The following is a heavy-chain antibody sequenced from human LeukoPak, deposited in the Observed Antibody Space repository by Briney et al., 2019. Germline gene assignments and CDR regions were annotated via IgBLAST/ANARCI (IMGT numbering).Heavy chain of an antibody. D-gene: IGHD6-6*01. V-gene: IGHV3-23*01. J-gene: IGHJ3*02. Sequence: GGSLRLSCAASGFTFSNYAMSWVRQAPGKGLEWGAAISGSGGNTYSADSVKGRFTISRNNSKNTLSLQMNSMRAEDTAVYYCAKGPARDAFDIWGQGTMVTVSS. CDR3: AKGPARDAFDI. CDR1: GFTFSNYA. CDR2: ISGSGGNT.